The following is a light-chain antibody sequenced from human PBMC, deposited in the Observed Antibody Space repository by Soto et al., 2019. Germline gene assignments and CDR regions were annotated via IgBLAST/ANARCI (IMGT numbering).Light chain of an antibody. Sequence: QSVLTQPHSASGTPGQRVTISCSGSRSNIGINPVNWYQQLPGTAPKLLIDSNTQRPSGVPDRFSGSRSGTSASLAISGLQSEDEADYYCAAWDDSLYGRVFGTGTKLTVL. V-gene: IGLV1-44*01. CDR2: SNT. CDR1: RSNIGINP. CDR3: AAWDDSLYGRV. J-gene: IGLJ1*01.